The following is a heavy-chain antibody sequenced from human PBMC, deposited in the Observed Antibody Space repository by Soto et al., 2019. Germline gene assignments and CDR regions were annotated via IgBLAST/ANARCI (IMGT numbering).Heavy chain of an antibody. CDR3: ARPHYCSGGSCYSDGFDY. CDR2: IYYSGST. J-gene: IGHJ4*02. Sequence: SETLSLTCTVSGGSISSSSYYWGWIRQPPGKGLEWIGSIYYSGSTYYNPSLKSRVTISVDTSKNQFSLKLSSVTAADTAVYYCARPHYCSGGSCYSDGFDYWGQGTLVTVSS. V-gene: IGHV4-39*01. CDR1: GGSISSSSYY. D-gene: IGHD2-15*01.